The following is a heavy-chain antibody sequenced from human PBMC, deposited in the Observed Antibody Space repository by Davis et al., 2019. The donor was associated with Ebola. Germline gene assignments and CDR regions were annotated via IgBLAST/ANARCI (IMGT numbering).Heavy chain of an antibody. Sequence: GGSLRLSCAASGFTSGFTFNHFAMSWVRQAPGKGLEWVSAIGGSGGSTYYADSVKGRFTISRDDSKNTLYLQMNSLRAEDTAVYYCAKVGGAEQWFPFYFDYWGQGTLVTVSS. CDR2: IGGSGGST. CDR3: AKVGGAEQWFPFYFDY. CDR1: GFTSGFTFNHFA. D-gene: IGHD6-19*01. V-gene: IGHV3-23*01. J-gene: IGHJ4*02.